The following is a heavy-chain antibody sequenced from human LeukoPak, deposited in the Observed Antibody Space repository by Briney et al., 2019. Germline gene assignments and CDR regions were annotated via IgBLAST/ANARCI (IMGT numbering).Heavy chain of an antibody. CDR1: GFTFGDYA. CDR3: TRDIITFGGLASGGFDY. Sequence: QSGGSLRLSCTASGFTFGDYAMSWVRQAPGKGLEWVGFIRSKAYGGTTEYAASVKGRFTISGDDSKSIAYLQMNSLKTEDTAVYYCTRDIITFGGLASGGFDYWGQGTLVTVSS. V-gene: IGHV3-49*04. CDR2: IRSKAYGGTT. D-gene: IGHD3-16*01. J-gene: IGHJ4*02.